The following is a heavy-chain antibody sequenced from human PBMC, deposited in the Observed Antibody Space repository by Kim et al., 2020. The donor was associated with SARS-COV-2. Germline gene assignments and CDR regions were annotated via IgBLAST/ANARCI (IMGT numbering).Heavy chain of an antibody. V-gene: IGHV1-69*01. J-gene: IGHJ5*02. CDR2: FGTA. CDR3: YGSGSYYSP. D-gene: IGHD3-10*01. Sequence: FGTANYAQKFQGRVTITADESTSTAYMELSSLRSEDTAVYYCYGSGSYYSPWGQGTLVTVSS.